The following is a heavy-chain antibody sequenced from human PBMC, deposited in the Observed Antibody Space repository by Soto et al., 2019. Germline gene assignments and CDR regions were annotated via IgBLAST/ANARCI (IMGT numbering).Heavy chain of an antibody. J-gene: IGHJ3*02. D-gene: IGHD2-2*01. CDR1: GFTFSSYA. V-gene: IGHV3-23*01. Sequence: GSLRLSCAASGFTFSSYAMSWVRQAPGKGLEWVSAISGSGGSTYYADSVKGRFTISRDNSKNTLYLQMNSLRAEDTAVYYCAKDRTDIVVVPAAFDIWGQGTMVTVSS. CDR3: AKDRTDIVVVPAAFDI. CDR2: ISGSGGST.